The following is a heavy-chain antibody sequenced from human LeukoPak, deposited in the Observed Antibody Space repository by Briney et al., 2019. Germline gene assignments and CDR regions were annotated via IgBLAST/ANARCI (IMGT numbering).Heavy chain of an antibody. V-gene: IGHV4-30-2*01. CDR3: ARLLRLGSGYWYFDL. CDR2: IYHSGST. D-gene: IGHD7-27*01. Sequence: SETLSLTCAVSGGSISSGGYSWSWIRQPPGKGLERIGYIYHSGSTYYNPSLKSRVTISVDRSKNQFSLKLSSVTAADTAVYYCARLLRLGSGYWYFDLWGRGTLVTVSS. CDR1: GGSISSGGYS. J-gene: IGHJ2*01.